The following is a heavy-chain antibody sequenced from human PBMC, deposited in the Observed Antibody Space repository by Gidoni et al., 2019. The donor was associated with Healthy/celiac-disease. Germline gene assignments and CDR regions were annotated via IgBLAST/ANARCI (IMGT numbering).Heavy chain of an antibody. J-gene: IGHJ4*02. CDR2: INTNTGNP. V-gene: IGHV7-4-1*02. D-gene: IGHD5-12*01. CDR3: ARGTAKKGGLQVPSLDY. Sequence: VQPVQSGSELKKPGASVQVSCKASGYTFTSYAINWVRQAPGQGLEWMGWINTNTGNPTYAQGFTGRFVFSLDTSVSTAYLQISSLKAEDTAVYYCARGTAKKGGLQVPSLDYWGQGTLVTVSS. CDR1: GYTFTSYA.